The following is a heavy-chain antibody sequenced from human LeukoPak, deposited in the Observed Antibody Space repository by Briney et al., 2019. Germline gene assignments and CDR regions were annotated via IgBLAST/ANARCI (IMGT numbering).Heavy chain of an antibody. V-gene: IGHV1-2*06. Sequence: GSSVKVSCKASGGTFSSYAISWVRQAPGQGLEWMGRINPYSGGTNYAQKFQGRVTMTRDTSISTAYMELSRLKSDDTAVYYCARDYSSGWYVYWGQGTLVTVSS. J-gene: IGHJ4*02. CDR1: GGTFSSYA. CDR3: ARDYSSGWYVY. CDR2: INPYSGGT. D-gene: IGHD6-19*01.